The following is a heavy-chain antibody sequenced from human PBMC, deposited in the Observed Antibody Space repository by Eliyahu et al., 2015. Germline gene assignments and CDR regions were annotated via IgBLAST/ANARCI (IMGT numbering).Heavy chain of an antibody. J-gene: IGHJ3*02. CDR2: IYYSGST. Sequence: QVQLQESGPGLVKPSETLSLTCTVSGGSISSYYWSWIRQPPGKGLEWIGYIYYSGSTNYNPSLKSRVTISVDTSKNQFSLKLSSVTAADTAVYYCARHSDPLWGGGPNDAFDIWGQGTMVTVSS. V-gene: IGHV4-59*08. CDR1: GGSISSYY. D-gene: IGHD2-15*01. CDR3: ARHSDPLWGGGPNDAFDI.